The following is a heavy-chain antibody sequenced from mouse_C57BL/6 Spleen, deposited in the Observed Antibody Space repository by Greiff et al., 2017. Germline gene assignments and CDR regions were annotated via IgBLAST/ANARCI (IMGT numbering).Heavy chain of an antibody. J-gene: IGHJ3*01. V-gene: IGHV3-6*01. D-gene: IGHD2-2*01. CDR3: ARNYYGYDGGFAY. Sequence: VQLQQSGPGLVKPSQSLSLTCSVTGYSITSGYYWNWIRQFPGNKLEWMGYISYDGSNNYNPSLKNRISITRDTSKNQFFLKLNSVTTEDTATYYCARNYYGYDGGFAYWGQGTLVTVSA. CDR2: ISYDGSN. CDR1: GYSITSGYY.